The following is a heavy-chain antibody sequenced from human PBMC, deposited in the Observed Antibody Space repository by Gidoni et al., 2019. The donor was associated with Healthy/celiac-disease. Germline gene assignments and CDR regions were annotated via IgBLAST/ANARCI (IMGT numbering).Heavy chain of an antibody. CDR1: GGSISSSSYY. V-gene: IGHV4-39*01. D-gene: IGHD3-3*01. J-gene: IGHJ5*02. Sequence: QLQLQASGPGLVKPSETLSLTCTVSGGSISSSSYYWGWIRQPPGKGLEWIGRIYYSGSTYYNPSLKSRVTISVDTSKNQFSLKLSSVTAADTAVYYCARHPYYDFWSGYYTWFDPWGQGTLVTVSS. CDR2: IYYSGST. CDR3: ARHPYYDFWSGYYTWFDP.